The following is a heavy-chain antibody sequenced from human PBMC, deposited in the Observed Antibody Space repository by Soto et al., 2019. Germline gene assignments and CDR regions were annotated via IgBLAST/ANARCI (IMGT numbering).Heavy chain of an antibody. D-gene: IGHD2-2*01. Sequence: ASVKVSCKASGYTFTSYYMHWGRQAPGQGLEWMGIINPSGGSTSYAQKFQGRVTMTRDTSTSTVYMELNSLRAEDTAVYYCANQGTEGYYYYYMDVWGKGTTVTVSS. CDR3: ANQGTEGYYYYYMDV. CDR2: INPSGGST. V-gene: IGHV1-46*01. J-gene: IGHJ6*03. CDR1: GYTFTSYY.